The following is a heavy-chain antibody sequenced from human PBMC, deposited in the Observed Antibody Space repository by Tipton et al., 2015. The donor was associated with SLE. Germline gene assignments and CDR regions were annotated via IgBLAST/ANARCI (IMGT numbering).Heavy chain of an antibody. V-gene: IGHV4-59*01. CDR2: ISYSGST. Sequence: TLSLTCTVSGGSISSYYWSWIRQPPGKGLEWIGYISYSGSTNYNPSLKSRVTISVDTSKNQFSLKLRPVTAADTAVYYCARGGRGSSGFDYWGQGTLVTVSS. D-gene: IGHD6-6*01. CDR3: ARGGRGSSGFDY. CDR1: GGSISSYY. J-gene: IGHJ4*02.